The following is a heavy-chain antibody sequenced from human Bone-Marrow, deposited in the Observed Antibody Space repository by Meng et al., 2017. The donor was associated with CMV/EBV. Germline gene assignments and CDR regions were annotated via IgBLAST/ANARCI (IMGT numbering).Heavy chain of an antibody. J-gene: IGHJ4*02. D-gene: IGHD2-15*01. Sequence: GGSFRLSSGCSGFTFRNYTMSWGRQAPGKGLEWVSGITDSGGDTYHADSVKGRFTIFRDNSKNTLSLQMHSLRVEATTVYYCAKGSAASRPYYYDYWGQGTLVTVSS. V-gene: IGHV3-23*01. CDR2: ITDSGGDT. CDR3: AKGSAASRPYYYDY. CDR1: GFTFRNYT.